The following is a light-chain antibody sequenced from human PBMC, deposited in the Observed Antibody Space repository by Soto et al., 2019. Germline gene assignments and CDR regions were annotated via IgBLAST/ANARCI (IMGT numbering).Light chain of an antibody. Sequence: DIQMTQYPSSLSASVGDRVIITCLASQSISSWLAWYQQKPGKAPKLLIYKASSLESGVPSRFSGSGSGTEFTLTISSLQPDDFATYYCQQYNSYSITFGQGTRLEI. CDR3: QQYNSYSIT. CDR1: QSISSW. V-gene: IGKV1-5*03. CDR2: KAS. J-gene: IGKJ5*01.